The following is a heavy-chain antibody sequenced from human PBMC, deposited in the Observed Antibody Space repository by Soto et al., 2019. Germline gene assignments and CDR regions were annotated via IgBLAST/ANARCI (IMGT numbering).Heavy chain of an antibody. CDR2: ISSSSSTI. D-gene: IGHD1-26*01. V-gene: IGHV3-48*02. Sequence: PGGSLRLSCAASGFTFSSYSMNWVRQAPGKGLEWVSYISSSSSTIYYADSVKGRFTISRDNAKNSLYLQMNSLRDEDTAVYYCARDRPGRIELYYYYYGMDVWGQGTTVTVSS. J-gene: IGHJ6*02. CDR1: GFTFSSYS. CDR3: ARDRPGRIELYYYYYGMDV.